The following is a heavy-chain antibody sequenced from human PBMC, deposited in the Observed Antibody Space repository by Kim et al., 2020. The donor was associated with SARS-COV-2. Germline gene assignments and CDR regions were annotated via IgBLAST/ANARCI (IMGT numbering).Heavy chain of an antibody. CDR3: ARGQTSSWSR. J-gene: IGHJ4*02. CDR1: GGSISNGGYY. Sequence: SETLSLTCTVSGGSISNGGYYWNWIRQYPGKGLEWIGYSYYNGRISYNPSLQSRVSISLDTSKNQFSLRLTSVTAADTAVYYCARGQTSSWSRWGQGLLVTVSS. V-gene: IGHV4-31*03. CDR2: SYYNGRI. D-gene: IGHD6-13*01.